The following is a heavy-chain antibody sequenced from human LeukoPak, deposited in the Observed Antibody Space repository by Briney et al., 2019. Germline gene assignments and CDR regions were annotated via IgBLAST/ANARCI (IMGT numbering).Heavy chain of an antibody. CDR2: IYHSGST. CDR3: AGPGGLRGLDS. Sequence: PSETLSLTCTVSGGSIRSSNYYWGWIRQPPGKGLECIGNIYHSGSTYYNPSLKSRVTISVDTSKNQFSLKLSSVTAADTAVYYCAGPGGLRGLDSWGQGTLVTVSS. CDR1: GGSIRSSNYY. D-gene: IGHD3-16*01. V-gene: IGHV4-39*01. J-gene: IGHJ4*02.